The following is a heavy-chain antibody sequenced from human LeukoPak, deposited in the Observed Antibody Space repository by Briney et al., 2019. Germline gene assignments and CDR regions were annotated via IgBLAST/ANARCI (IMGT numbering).Heavy chain of an antibody. D-gene: IGHD6-13*01. Sequence: SETLSLTCTVSGGSISSYYWSWIRQPPGKGLEWIGYIYYSGSTNYNPSLKSRVTISVDTSKNQFSLKLSSVTAADTAVYYCARGLRMSSWYGGNWFDPWGQGTLVTVSS. CDR3: ARGLRMSSWYGGNWFDP. CDR2: IYYSGST. CDR1: GGSISSYY. V-gene: IGHV4-59*12. J-gene: IGHJ5*02.